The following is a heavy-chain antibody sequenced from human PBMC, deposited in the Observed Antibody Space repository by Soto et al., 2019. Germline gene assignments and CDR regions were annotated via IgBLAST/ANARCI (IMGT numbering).Heavy chain of an antibody. D-gene: IGHD2-21*01. Sequence: EVQLVESGGGFVQPGGSLRLSCAASGFTFSSYAMHWVRQAPGKGLEYVSAITSNGGNTDYASSVKGRFTISRDNSKNTLYLQTGSLRAEDMAVYYCARRIPFGYGMDVWGQGTTVTVSS. CDR2: ITSNGGNT. J-gene: IGHJ6*02. CDR1: GFTFSSYA. CDR3: ARRIPFGYGMDV. V-gene: IGHV3-64*01.